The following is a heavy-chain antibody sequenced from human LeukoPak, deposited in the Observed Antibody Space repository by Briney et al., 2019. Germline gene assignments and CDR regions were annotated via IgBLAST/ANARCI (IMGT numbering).Heavy chain of an antibody. J-gene: IGHJ3*02. D-gene: IGHD3-22*01. Sequence: SETLSLTCTVSGYSISSGYYWGWIRQPPGKGLEWIGSIYHSGSTYHNPSLKSRVTISVDTSKNQFSLKLSSVTAADTAVYYCARGKGITMISDIWGQGTMVTVSS. CDR1: GYSISSGYY. V-gene: IGHV4-38-2*02. CDR2: IYHSGST. CDR3: ARGKGITMISDI.